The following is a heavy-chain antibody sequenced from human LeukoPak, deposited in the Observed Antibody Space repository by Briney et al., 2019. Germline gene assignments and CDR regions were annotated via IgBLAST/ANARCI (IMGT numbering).Heavy chain of an antibody. J-gene: IGHJ4*02. D-gene: IGHD6-19*01. CDR1: RGSVSSDIYY. CDR2: IHYIGSP. Sequence: PSETLSLTCSVSRGSVSSDIYYWSWIRQPPGKGLEWIGNIHYIGSPNYNPSLKSRVTISVDTSKNQFSLQLNSVTPEDTAVYYCARSGSGGWIDYWGQGTLVTVSS. V-gene: IGHV4-61*01. CDR3: ARSGSGGWIDY.